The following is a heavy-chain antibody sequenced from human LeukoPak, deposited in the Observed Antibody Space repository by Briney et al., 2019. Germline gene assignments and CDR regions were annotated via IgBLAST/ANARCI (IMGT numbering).Heavy chain of an antibody. V-gene: IGHV3-49*04. CDR2: IRSKAYGGTT. CDR1: GFTFSSYS. J-gene: IGHJ6*02. Sequence: GGSLRLSCAASGFTFSSYSMNWVRQAPGKGLEWVGFIRSKAYGGTTEYAASVKGRFTISRDDSKSIAYLQMNSLKTEDTAVYYCTRGLGSGSYYYYYYYGMDVWGQGTTVTVSS. CDR3: TRGLGSGSYYYYYYYGMDV. D-gene: IGHD3-10*02.